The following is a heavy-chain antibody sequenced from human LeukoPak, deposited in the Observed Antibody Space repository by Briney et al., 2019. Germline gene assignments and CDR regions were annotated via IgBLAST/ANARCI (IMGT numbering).Heavy chain of an antibody. Sequence: GRSLRLSCTGSGFTFGDYAMNWVRQAPGKGLEWVGFIRNKNYGGTTEYAASVKGRFTISRDDSRSIAYLQMNSLKTEDTAVYYCTRVIVATKDYWGQGTLVTVSS. D-gene: IGHD5-12*01. CDR3: TRVIVATKDY. J-gene: IGHJ4*02. V-gene: IGHV3-49*04. CDR1: GFTFGDYA. CDR2: IRNKNYGGTT.